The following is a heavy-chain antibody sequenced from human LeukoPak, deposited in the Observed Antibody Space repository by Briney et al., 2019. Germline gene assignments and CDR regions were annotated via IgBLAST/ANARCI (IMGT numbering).Heavy chain of an antibody. Sequence: GGCLSLSCAASGITFSNYVMTWVRQAPGKGLEWLSYISGSGSDINYADSVKGRFTISRDNAKNSLYLQMNSLRAEDTAVYYCATGSQIREADYWGQGTLVTVSS. V-gene: IGHV3-21*04. D-gene: IGHD3-10*01. CDR2: ISGSGSDI. CDR1: GITFSNYV. J-gene: IGHJ4*02. CDR3: ATGSQIREADY.